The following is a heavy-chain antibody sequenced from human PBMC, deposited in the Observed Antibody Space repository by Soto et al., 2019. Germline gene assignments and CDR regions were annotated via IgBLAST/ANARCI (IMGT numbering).Heavy chain of an antibody. Sequence: PSVKVSCKASGYTFTSYGISWGRQAPGQGLEWMGWISAYNGNTNYAQRLQGRVTMTPDPSKSTAYMELRSLRADDTAVYYCARDRETVGFIRYYSGMDVWGQGTTVTVSS. J-gene: IGHJ6*02. D-gene: IGHD3-16*02. CDR3: ARDRETVGFIRYYSGMDV. V-gene: IGHV1-18*01. CDR2: ISAYNGNT. CDR1: GYTFTSYG.